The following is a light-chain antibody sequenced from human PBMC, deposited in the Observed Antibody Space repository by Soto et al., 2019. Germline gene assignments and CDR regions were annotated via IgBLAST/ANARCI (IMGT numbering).Light chain of an antibody. Sequence: AIRMTQSPSSLSASTGDRVTMTCRASQGISSYLAWYQQKPGKAPKLLIYAASTLQSGVPSRFSGSGSGTDFTLTISCLQSEDFATYYCQQYYSYPLAFGQGTKV. V-gene: IGKV1-8*01. CDR2: AAS. CDR1: QGISSY. J-gene: IGKJ1*01. CDR3: QQYYSYPLA.